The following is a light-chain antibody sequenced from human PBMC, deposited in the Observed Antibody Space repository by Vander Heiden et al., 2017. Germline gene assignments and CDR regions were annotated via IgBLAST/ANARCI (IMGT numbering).Light chain of an antibody. CDR2: DVS. V-gene: IGLV2-11*01. J-gene: IGLJ1*01. Sequence: QSALTQPRSVSGSPGQSVPISCTGTSNDVGAFNYVSWYQQHPGKAPKLMIYDVSKRPSGVPDRFSGSKSGNTASLTISGLQAEDEADYYCCSYAGSYTYVFGTGTKVTVL. CDR1: SNDVGAFNY. CDR3: CSYAGSYTYV.